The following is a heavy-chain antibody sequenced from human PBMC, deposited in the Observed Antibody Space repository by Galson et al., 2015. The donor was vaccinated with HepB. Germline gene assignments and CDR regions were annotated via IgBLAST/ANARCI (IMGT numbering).Heavy chain of an antibody. CDR3: ARPGCSGGSCPFDY. V-gene: IGHV1-69*06. J-gene: IGHJ4*02. D-gene: IGHD2-15*01. CDR2: IIPIFGTA. Sequence: SVKVSCKASGGTFSSYAISWVRQAPGQGLEWMGGIIPIFGTANYAQKFQGRVTITADKSISTAYLQWSSLKASDTAMYYCARPGCSGGSCPFDYWGQGTLVTVSS. CDR1: GGTFSSYA.